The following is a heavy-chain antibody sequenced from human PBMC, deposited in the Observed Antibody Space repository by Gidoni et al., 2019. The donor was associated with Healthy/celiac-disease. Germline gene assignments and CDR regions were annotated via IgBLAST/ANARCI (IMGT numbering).Heavy chain of an antibody. V-gene: IGHV4-61*01. J-gene: IGHJ4*02. CDR1: GGSVSSGSYY. Sequence: QVQLQESGPGLVKPSETLSLTCTVSGGSVSSGSYYWSWIRQPPGKGLEWIGYIYSSGSTNYHPSLKSRVTISVDTSKNQFSLKLSSVTAADTAVYYCARSPISRREYSGYEHHGSDYWGQGTLVTVSS. CDR2: IYSSGST. D-gene: IGHD5-12*01. CDR3: ARSPISRREYSGYEHHGSDY.